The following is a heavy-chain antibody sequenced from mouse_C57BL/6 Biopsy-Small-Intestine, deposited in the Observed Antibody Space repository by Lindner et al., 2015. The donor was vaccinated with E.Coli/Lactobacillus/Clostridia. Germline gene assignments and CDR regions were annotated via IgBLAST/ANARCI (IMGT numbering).Heavy chain of an antibody. D-gene: IGHD1-1*01. J-gene: IGHJ3*01. Sequence: VQLQESGPELVKPGASVKMSCKASGYTFTSYVMHWVKQKPGQGLEWIGYINPYNDGTKYNEKFKDKATLTSDKSSSTTYMELSSLTSDDSAVYYCTREAYYYDGSSPFSFWGQGTLVTVSA. V-gene: IGHV1-14*01. CDR1: GYTFTSYV. CDR3: TREAYYYDGSSPFSF. CDR2: INPYNDGT.